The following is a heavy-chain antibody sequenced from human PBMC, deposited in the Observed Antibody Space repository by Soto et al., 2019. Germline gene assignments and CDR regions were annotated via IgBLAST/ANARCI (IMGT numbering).Heavy chain of an antibody. CDR3: AIAYYYDSSGYYPLTFYYGMDV. J-gene: IGHJ6*02. Sequence: QVQLVQSGAEVKKPGASVKVSCKASGYTFTSYYMHWVRQAPGQGLEWMGIINPSGGSTSYAQKFQGRVTMTRDTSTSTVYMELSSLRSEDTAVYYCAIAYYYDSSGYYPLTFYYGMDVWGQGTTVTVSS. D-gene: IGHD3-22*01. CDR1: GYTFTSYY. V-gene: IGHV1-46*01. CDR2: INPSGGST.